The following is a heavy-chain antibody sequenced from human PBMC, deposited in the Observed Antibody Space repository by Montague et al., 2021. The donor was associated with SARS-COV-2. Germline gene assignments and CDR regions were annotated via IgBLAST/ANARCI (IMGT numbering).Heavy chain of an antibody. CDR3: ARAAGHDFWSDYYLNWFDP. CDR2: ISTFNGNT. CDR1: GYRFTTYG. J-gene: IGHJ5*02. Sequence: SVKVSCKASGYRFTTYGISWVRQAPGQGLEWMGWISTFNGNTRYAQSFQGRLTMTTATSTTTAYMELKYLIPDDTAVYYCARAAGHDFWSDYYLNWFDPGGQGTLVTVSS. D-gene: IGHD3-3*01. V-gene: IGHV1-18*01.